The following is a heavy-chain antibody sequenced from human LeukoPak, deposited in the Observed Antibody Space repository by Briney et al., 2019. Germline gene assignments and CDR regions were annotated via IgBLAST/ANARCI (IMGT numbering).Heavy chain of an antibody. V-gene: IGHV1-69*13. J-gene: IGHJ4*02. D-gene: IGHD2-15*01. CDR2: IIPIFGTA. CDR1: GGTFSSYA. CDR3: VLGCSGGSCYPYYFDY. Sequence: GASVKVSCKASGGTFSSYAISWVRQAPGQGLEWMGAIIPIFGTANYAQKFQGRVTITADESTSTAYMELSSLRSEDTAVYYCVLGCSGGSCYPYYFDYWGQGTLVTVSS.